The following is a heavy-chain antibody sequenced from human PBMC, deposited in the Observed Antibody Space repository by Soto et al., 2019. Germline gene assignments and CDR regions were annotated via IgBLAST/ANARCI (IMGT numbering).Heavy chain of an antibody. D-gene: IGHD3-10*01. Sequence: GGSLRLSCVASGFTFSDAWMSWVRQAPGKGREWVGRIKSKTDGGTIDYAAPVKGRFTISRHDSRNRLYLEINRLKTEDTAVYYCAVHSTTWFRDYFQNWGQGTLVTSPQ. J-gene: IGHJ1*01. CDR2: IKSKTDGGTI. V-gene: IGHV3-15*01. CDR1: GFTFSDAW. CDR3: AVHSTTWFRDYFQN.